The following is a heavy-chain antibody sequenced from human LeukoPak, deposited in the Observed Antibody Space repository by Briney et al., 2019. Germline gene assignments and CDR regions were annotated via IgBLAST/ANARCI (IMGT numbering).Heavy chain of an antibody. CDR1: GYLFTNNW. V-gene: IGHV5-51*01. J-gene: IGHJ4*02. D-gene: IGHD1-1*01. CDR3: ARHETGPYFDY. CDR2: LYPGNSDT. Sequence: GESLKISCNISGYLFTNNWIGWVRPVPGKGLEWMGLLYPGNSDTKYSPSFQGQVTFSVDKSISTAYLQWSSLKASDTAMYYCARHETGPYFDYWGQGTLVTVSS.